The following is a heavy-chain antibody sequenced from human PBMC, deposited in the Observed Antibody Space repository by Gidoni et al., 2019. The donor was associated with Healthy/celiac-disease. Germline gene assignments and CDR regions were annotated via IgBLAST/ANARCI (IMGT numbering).Heavy chain of an antibody. D-gene: IGHD2-15*01. CDR3: AKDIVVVVAATRPGIYYYYGMDV. Sequence: TFSSSGMHWVRQAPGKGLEWVAVISYDGSNKYYADSVKGRFTISRDNSKNTLYLQMNSLRAEDTAVYYCAKDIVVVVAATRPGIYYYYGMDVWGQGTTVTVSS. CDR1: TFSSSG. V-gene: IGHV3-30*18. CDR2: ISYDGSNK. J-gene: IGHJ6*02.